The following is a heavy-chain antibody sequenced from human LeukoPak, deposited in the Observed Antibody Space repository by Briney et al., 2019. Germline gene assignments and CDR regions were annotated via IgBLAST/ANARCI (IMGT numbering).Heavy chain of an antibody. J-gene: IGHJ6*03. D-gene: IGHD3-10*01. Sequence: PGWSLRLSCAASGFTFSSQWMSWVRQAPGKGLEWVSYISSSGSTIYYADSVKGRFTISRDNAKNSLYLQMNSLRAEDTAVYYCARENPRLNYYGSGSHYMDVWGKGTTVTVSS. CDR3: ARENPRLNYYGSGSHYMDV. CDR2: ISSSGSTI. V-gene: IGHV3-48*04. CDR1: GFTFSSQW.